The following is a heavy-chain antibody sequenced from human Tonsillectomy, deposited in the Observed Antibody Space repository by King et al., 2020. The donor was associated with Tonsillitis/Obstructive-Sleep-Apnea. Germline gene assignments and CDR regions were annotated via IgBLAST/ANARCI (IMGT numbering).Heavy chain of an antibody. V-gene: IGHV3-23*04. CDR1: GFSFSTYA. CDR2: ISSSGGST. D-gene: IGHD6-19*01. CDR3: AISGWYVTYSYYYSMDV. Sequence: VQLVESGGGLVQPGGSLRLSCAASGFSFSTYAMSWVRQAPGKGLEWVSAISSSGGSTYYAESVKGRFTISRDNSKNTLYLQMNSLRAEDTAVYYCAISGWYVTYSYYYSMDVWGQGTTVTVSS. J-gene: IGHJ6*02.